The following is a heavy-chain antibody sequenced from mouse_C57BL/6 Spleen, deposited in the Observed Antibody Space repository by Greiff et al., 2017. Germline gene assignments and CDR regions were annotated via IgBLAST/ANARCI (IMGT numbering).Heavy chain of an antibody. CDR3: ARGGYYSNFYYAMDY. J-gene: IGHJ4*01. CDR2: IYPGDGDT. D-gene: IGHD2-5*01. V-gene: IGHV1-80*01. CDR1: GYAFSSYW. Sequence: VKLVESGAELVKPGASVKISCKASGYAFSSYWMNWVKQRPGKGLEWIGQIYPGDGDTNYNGKFKGKATLTADKSSSTAYMQLSSLTSEDSAVYFCARGGYYSNFYYAMDYWGQGTSVTVSS.